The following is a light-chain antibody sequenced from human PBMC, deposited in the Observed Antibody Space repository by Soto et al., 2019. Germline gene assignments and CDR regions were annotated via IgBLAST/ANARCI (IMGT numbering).Light chain of an antibody. CDR3: CSYVGATTYV. Sequence: QSVLTQPPSASGSPGQSVTISCTGTSGDIGGYDYVSWYQQHPGKAPKLMIYEVTKRPLGVPDRFSGSKSGNTASLTISGLQAEDEADYYCCSYVGATTYVFGSGTKLTVL. CDR1: SGDIGGYDY. V-gene: IGLV2-8*01. CDR2: EVT. J-gene: IGLJ1*01.